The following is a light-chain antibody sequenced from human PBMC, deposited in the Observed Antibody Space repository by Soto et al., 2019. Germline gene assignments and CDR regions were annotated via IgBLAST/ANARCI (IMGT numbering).Light chain of an antibody. CDR1: SSDVGGYNY. Sequence: QSVLTQPPSASGSPGQSVTISCTGSSSDVGGYNYVSWYQQHPGKAPKLIIYEVYKRPSGVPDRFSGSKSDNTASLTVSGLQAEDEADYYCSSHAGSIKVAFGGGTKLTVL. CDR3: SSHAGSIKVA. J-gene: IGLJ2*01. CDR2: EVY. V-gene: IGLV2-8*01.